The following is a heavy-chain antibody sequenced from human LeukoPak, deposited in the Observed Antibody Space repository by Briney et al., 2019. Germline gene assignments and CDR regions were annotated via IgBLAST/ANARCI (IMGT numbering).Heavy chain of an antibody. J-gene: IGHJ4*02. Sequence: GASVKVSCKASGGTFSSYAISWVRQAPGQGLEWMGGIIPIFGTANYAQKFQGRVTITADESTSTAYMELSSLRSEDTAVYYCARGLNYYDSGGCDYWGQGTLVTVSS. V-gene: IGHV1-69*13. CDR3: ARGLNYYDSGGCDY. CDR1: GGTFSSYA. D-gene: IGHD3-22*01. CDR2: IIPIFGTA.